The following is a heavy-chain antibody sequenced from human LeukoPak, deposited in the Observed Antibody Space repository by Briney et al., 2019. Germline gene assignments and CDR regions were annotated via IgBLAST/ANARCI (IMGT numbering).Heavy chain of an antibody. J-gene: IGHJ3*02. V-gene: IGHV4-59*01. CDR1: GGSISSYY. CDR3: ARGPDLLYYDFWSGYGDAFDI. Sequence: SETLSLTCTVSGGSISSYYWSWIRQPPGKGLEWIGYIYYSGSTNYNPSLKSRVTISVDTSKNQFSLKLSSVTAADTAVYYCARGPDLLYYDFWSGYGDAFDIWGQGTMVTVSS. CDR2: IYYSGST. D-gene: IGHD3-3*01.